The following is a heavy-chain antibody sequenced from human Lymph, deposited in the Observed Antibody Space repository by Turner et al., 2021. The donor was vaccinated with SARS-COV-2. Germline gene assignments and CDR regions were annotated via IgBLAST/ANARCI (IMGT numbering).Heavy chain of an antibody. D-gene: IGHD4-17*01. CDR2: IYSGGST. CDR1: VCNVSSNY. CDR3: ARVLPYGDYFDY. V-gene: IGHV3-53*01. Sequence: EVQLVESGGGLIQPGGSLRLSCAASVCNVSSNYMTWVRQAPGQWLEWVSVIYSGGSTYYADSVKGRFTISRDNSKTTLYLQMNSMRAEDTAVYYCARVLPYGDYFDYWGQGTLVTVSS. J-gene: IGHJ4*02.